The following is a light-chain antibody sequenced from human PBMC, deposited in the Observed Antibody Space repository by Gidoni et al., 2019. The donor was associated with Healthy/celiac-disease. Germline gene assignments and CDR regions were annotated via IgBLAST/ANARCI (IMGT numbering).Light chain of an antibody. V-gene: IGKV1-39*01. CDR3: QQSYSTPRT. Sequence: DIQLTQSPSSLSASVGDRVTITCRASQSISSYLNWYQQKPGKAKLLIYAASSLQSGVPSRSSGSGPGTNFTLTISSRQPEDFATYYCQQSYSTPRTFGQGTKVEIK. CDR2: AAS. J-gene: IGKJ1*01. CDR1: QSISSY.